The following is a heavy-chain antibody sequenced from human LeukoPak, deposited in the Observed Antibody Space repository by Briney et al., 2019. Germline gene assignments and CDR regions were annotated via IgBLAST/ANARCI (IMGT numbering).Heavy chain of an antibody. Sequence: PGRSLRLSCAASGFTFDDYAMHWVRQAPGKGLEWVSGISWNSGSIGYADSVKGRFTISRDNAKNSLYLQMNSLRAEDTALYYCANDMRRGIAVAGLDYWGQGTLVTVSS. CDR2: ISWNSGSI. D-gene: IGHD6-19*01. CDR3: ANDMRRGIAVAGLDY. V-gene: IGHV3-9*01. CDR1: GFTFDDYA. J-gene: IGHJ4*02.